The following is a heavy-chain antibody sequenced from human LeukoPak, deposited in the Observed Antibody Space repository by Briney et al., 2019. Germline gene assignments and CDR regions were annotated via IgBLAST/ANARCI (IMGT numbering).Heavy chain of an antibody. CDR2: IKQDGSKK. Sequence: GGSLRLSCAASGFTFSSYWMTWVRQAPGKGLEWVANIKQDGSKKSYVDSVKGRFTISRDNAKNSLYLQMNSLRAEDTAIYYCTRVGYIDEGIDYWGQGTLVTVSP. D-gene: IGHD5-24*01. CDR1: GFTFSSYW. CDR3: TRVGYIDEGIDY. J-gene: IGHJ4*02. V-gene: IGHV3-7*04.